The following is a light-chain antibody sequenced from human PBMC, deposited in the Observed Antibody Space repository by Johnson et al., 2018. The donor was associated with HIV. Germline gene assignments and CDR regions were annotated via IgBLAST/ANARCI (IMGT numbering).Light chain of an antibody. CDR1: SSNIGNNY. CDR3: GTWDSSPGAGHI. CDR2: DNN. Sequence: QSVLTQPPSVSAAPGQKVTISSSGSSSNIGNNYVSWYQQLPGTAPKLLIYDNNRRPSGIPDRFSGSKSGTSGTLGITGLQTGDEADYYCGTWDSSPGAGHIFGTGTKVTVL. V-gene: IGLV1-51*01. J-gene: IGLJ1*01.